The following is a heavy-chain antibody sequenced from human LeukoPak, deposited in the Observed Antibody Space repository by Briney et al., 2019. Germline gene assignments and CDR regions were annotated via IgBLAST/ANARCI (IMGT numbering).Heavy chain of an antibody. CDR2: ISYSGST. Sequence: SETLSLTCVVAGYYFSGFYWTWIRQAPGKGLEWICEISYSGSTKYNPSLKSRVTIEVDTSKKQISLNLSSVTAADTAVYYCAKGKAAHYHSVTDEYYYYLDVWGKGTTVIVSS. D-gene: IGHD3-9*01. CDR3: AKGKAAHYHSVTDEYYYYLDV. J-gene: IGHJ6*03. CDR1: GYYFSGFY. V-gene: IGHV4-34*01.